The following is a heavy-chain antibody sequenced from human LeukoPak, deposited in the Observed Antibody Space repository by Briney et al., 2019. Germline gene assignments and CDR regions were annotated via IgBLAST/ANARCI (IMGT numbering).Heavy chain of an antibody. CDR1: GGSISSGSYY. V-gene: IGHV4-61*02. D-gene: IGHD6-19*01. CDR3: ARDSSGWLYYFDY. CDR2: IYTSGST. J-gene: IGHJ4*02. Sequence: PSQTLSLTCTVSGGSISSGSYYWSWIRQPAGKGLEWIGRIYTSGSTNYNPSLKSRVTISVDTSKNQFSLKLSSVTAADTAVYYCARDSSGWLYYFDYWGQGALVTVSS.